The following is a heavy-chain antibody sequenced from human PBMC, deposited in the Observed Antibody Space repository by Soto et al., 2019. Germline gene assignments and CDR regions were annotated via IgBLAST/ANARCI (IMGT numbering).Heavy chain of an antibody. V-gene: IGHV4-31*03. CDR3: ARTKRLVVVVDSSYCMAV. J-gene: IGHJ6*03. CDR2: IYYSGST. Sequence: SETLSLTCTVSGGSISSGGYYWSWIRQHPGKGLEWIGYIYYSGSTYYNPSLKSRVTISVDTSKNQFSLKLSSVTAADTAVYYCARTKRLVVVVDSSYCMAVWGKGTTVTVSS. CDR1: GGSISSGGYY. D-gene: IGHD2-15*01.